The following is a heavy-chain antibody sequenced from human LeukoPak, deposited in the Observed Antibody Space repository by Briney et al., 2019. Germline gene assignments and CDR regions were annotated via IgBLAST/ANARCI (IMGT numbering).Heavy chain of an antibody. D-gene: IGHD2-21*02. J-gene: IGHJ4*02. CDR3: VREAGSDSLIDS. V-gene: IGHV3-33*01. Sequence: GRSQRLSCEASGFRFNTYGMHWVRQAPGKGLAWVAVIWFDGSQQYYADSVKGRFAISRDNSKNMVFLQMNSLRVEDTGIYYCVREAGSDSLIDSWGQGTLVTVSS. CDR1: GFRFNTYG. CDR2: IWFDGSQQ.